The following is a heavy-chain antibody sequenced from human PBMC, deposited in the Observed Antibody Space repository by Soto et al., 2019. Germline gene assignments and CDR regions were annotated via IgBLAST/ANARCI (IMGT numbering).Heavy chain of an antibody. CDR3: ARDLWVEPELYYYGMDV. V-gene: IGHV4-30-4*01. D-gene: IGHD1-1*01. CDR1: GGPISSGGYQ. Sequence: SETLSLTCTVSGGPISSGGYQWSWIRQHPGKGLEWVGHIIYSVTTYYNPSLKSRVTISVDTSKNHFSLRLTSVTAADTAVYYCARDLWVEPELYYYGMDVWGQGTTVTVSS. J-gene: IGHJ6*02. CDR2: IIYSVTT.